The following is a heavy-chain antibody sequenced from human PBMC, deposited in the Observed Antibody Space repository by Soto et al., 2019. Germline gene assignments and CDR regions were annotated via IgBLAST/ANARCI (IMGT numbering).Heavy chain of an antibody. CDR1: GFTVSNNY. V-gene: IGHV3-66*01. Sequence: GGSLRLSCAASGFTVSNNYMSWVRQAAGKGLEYVSVIYADGSTYYADSVRGRFTISRDSSKNTLYLQMNSLGAEDTAVYYCARSPTRTNYADCYQPEYFQHWGQGTLVTASS. CDR3: ARSPTRTNYADCYQPEYFQH. CDR2: IYADGST. D-gene: IGHD2-21*02. J-gene: IGHJ1*01.